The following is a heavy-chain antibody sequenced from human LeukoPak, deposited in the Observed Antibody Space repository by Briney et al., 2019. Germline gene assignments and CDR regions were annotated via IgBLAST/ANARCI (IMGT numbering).Heavy chain of an antibody. V-gene: IGHV4-61*02. Sequence: TLSLTCTVSGGSISSGSYYWSWIRQPAGKGLEWIGRIYTSGSTNYNPSLKSRVTISVDTSKNQFSLKLSSVTAVDTAVYYCAREPLDYYDSSGYYFWYFDLWGRGTLVTVSS. J-gene: IGHJ2*01. CDR3: AREPLDYYDSSGYYFWYFDL. D-gene: IGHD3-22*01. CDR2: IYTSGST. CDR1: GGSISSGSYY.